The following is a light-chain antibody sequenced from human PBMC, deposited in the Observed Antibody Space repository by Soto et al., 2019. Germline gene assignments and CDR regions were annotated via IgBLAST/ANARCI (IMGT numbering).Light chain of an antibody. CDR2: LGS. CDR1: QSLLHTNGYNY. CDR3: MQGLKLPRT. V-gene: IGKV2-28*01. Sequence: DIVMTQSPLSQPVTPGEPASISCRSSQSLLHTNGYNYLDWYLQKPGQSPQLLIYLGSDRASGVPDRFSGSRSGTDFTLKISRVEAEDVGVYYCMQGLKLPRTFGQGTRVAIK. J-gene: IGKJ1*01.